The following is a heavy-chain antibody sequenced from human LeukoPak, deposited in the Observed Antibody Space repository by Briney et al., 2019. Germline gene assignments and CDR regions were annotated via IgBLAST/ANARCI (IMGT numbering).Heavy chain of an antibody. CDR3: AKDRGLYYYDSSGYLDY. V-gene: IGHV3-30*02. Sequence: GGSLRLSCAASGFTFSSYGMHWVRQAPGKGLEWVAFIRYDGSNKYYADSVKGRFTISRDNSKNTLYLQMNSLRAEDTAVYYCAKDRGLYYYDSSGYLDYWGQGTLVTASS. D-gene: IGHD3-22*01. J-gene: IGHJ4*02. CDR2: IRYDGSNK. CDR1: GFTFSSYG.